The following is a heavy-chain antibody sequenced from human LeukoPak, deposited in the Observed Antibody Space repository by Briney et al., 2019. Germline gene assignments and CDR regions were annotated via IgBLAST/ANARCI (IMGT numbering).Heavy chain of an antibody. CDR3: ARLARYSWSPISPLHYYYYMDV. J-gene: IGHJ6*03. Sequence: ASVKVSCKASGYTFTSYYTHWVRQAPGQGLEWMGIINPSDPSTTYAQKFQGRVTMTRDMSTSTVYMELSSLRSEDTAVYYCARLARYSWSPISPLHYYYYMDVWGKGTTVTVSS. D-gene: IGHD1-26*01. CDR1: GYTFTSYY. V-gene: IGHV1-46*01. CDR2: INPSDPST.